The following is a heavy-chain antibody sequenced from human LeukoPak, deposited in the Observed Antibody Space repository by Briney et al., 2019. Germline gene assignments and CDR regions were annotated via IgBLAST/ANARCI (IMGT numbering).Heavy chain of an antibody. CDR2: IYPGDSDT. V-gene: IGHV5-51*01. CDR1: GYSFTSYW. CDR3: ARVSIGAAAGTRAFDI. J-gene: IGHJ3*02. Sequence: GESLKISCKGSGYSFTSYWIGWVRQMPGKGLEWTGIIYPGDSDTRYSPSFQGQVTISADKSISTAYLQWSSLKASDTVMYYCARVSIGAAAGTRAFDIWGQGTMVTVSS. D-gene: IGHD6-13*01.